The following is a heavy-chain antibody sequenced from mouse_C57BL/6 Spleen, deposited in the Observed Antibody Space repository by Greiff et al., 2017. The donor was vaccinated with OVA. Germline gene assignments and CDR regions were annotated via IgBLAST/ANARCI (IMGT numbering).Heavy chain of an antibody. V-gene: IGHV5-17*01. J-gene: IGHJ4*01. CDR2: ISSGSSTI. CDR1: GFTFSDYG. D-gene: IGHD1-1*01. CDR3: ARCYGDYAMDY. Sequence: EVMLVESGGGLVKPGGSLKLSCAASGFTFSDYGMHWVRQAPEKGLEWVAYISSGSSTIYYADTVKGRFTISRDNAKNTLFLQMTSLRSEDTAMYYCARCYGDYAMDYWGQGTSVTVAS.